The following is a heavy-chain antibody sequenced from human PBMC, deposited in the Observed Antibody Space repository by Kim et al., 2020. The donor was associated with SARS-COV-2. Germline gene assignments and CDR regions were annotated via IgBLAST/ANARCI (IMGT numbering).Heavy chain of an antibody. CDR2: VGPGGATT. D-gene: IGHD1-26*01. J-gene: IGHJ3*02. CDR3: AKHLVGAKAFDI. CDR1: GFTFGTNS. Sequence: GGSLRLSCAASGFTFGTNSMSWVRQAPGKGLEWVAVVGPGGATTYYADSVKGRFTISRDNSKNTVFLQMISLRAEDTALYYCAKHLVGAKAFDIWGQGTMVTVSS. V-gene: IGHV3-23*01.